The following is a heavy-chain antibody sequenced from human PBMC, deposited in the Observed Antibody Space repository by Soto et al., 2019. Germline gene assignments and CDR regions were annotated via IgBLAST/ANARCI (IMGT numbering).Heavy chain of an antibody. D-gene: IGHD1-26*01. CDR3: AKGGEVGGVLGDH. CDR1: GFTFSTYT. CDR2: ISTSGDST. Sequence: AQLVESGGGLVKPGESLRLACAASGFTFSTYTLNWVRQAPGKGLEWVSSISTSGDSTYYEDSVRGRFTISRDNARASLYLQMDSLRVEDTAMYYCAKGGEVGGVLGDHWGQGTLVTVSS. V-gene: IGHV3-21*01. J-gene: IGHJ4*02.